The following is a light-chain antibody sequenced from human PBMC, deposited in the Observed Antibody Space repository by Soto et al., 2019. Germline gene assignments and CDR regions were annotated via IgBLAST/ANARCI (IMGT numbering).Light chain of an antibody. CDR2: KAS. CDR3: QHYNSYSEA. V-gene: IGKV1-5*03. CDR1: QTISSW. Sequence: IQITQSPSXLSXSXXXXXXXXXXASQTISSWLAWYQQKPGKAPKLLIYKASTLKSGVPSRFSGSGSGTEFTLTISSLQPDDFATYYCQHYNSYSEAFGQGTNVDVK. J-gene: IGKJ1*01.